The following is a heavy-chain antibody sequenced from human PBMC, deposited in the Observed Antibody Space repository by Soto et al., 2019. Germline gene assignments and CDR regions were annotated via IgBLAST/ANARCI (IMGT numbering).Heavy chain of an antibody. CDR2: IYYSGST. V-gene: IGHV4-39*01. J-gene: IGHJ4*02. CDR3: ASTIPPGGDYKVDYFDY. CDR1: GGSISSSSYY. D-gene: IGHD4-17*01. Sequence: SETLSLTCTVSGGSISSSSYYWGWIRQPPGKGLEWIGSIYYSGSTYYNPSLKSRVTISVDTSKNQFSLKLSSVTAADTAVYYCASTIPPGGDYKVDYFDYWGQGTLVTVSS.